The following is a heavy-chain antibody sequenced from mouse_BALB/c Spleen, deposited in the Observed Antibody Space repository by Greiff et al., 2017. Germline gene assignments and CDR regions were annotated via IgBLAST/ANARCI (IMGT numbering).Heavy chain of an antibody. CDR1: GFTFSDYY. D-gene: IGHD1-1*02. V-gene: IGHV5-4*02. Sequence: EVHLVESGGGLVKPGGSLKLSCAASGFTFSDYYMYWVRQTPEKRLEWVATISDGGSYTYYPDSVKGRFTISRDNAKNNLYLQMSSLKSEDTAMYYCARLYYGDYWGQGTTLTVSS. J-gene: IGHJ2*01. CDR3: ARLYYGDY. CDR2: ISDGGSYT.